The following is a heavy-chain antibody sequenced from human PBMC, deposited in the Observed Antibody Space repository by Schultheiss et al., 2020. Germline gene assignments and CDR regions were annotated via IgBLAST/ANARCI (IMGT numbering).Heavy chain of an antibody. V-gene: IGHV4-39*07. CDR3: ARGVDYGDDGGY. CDR1: GGSISSSSYY. J-gene: IGHJ4*02. CDR2: IYYSGST. Sequence: SETLSLTCTVSGGSISSSSYYWGWIRQPPGKGLEWIGSIYYSGSTNYNPSLKSRVTISVDTSKNQYSLRLSSVTAADTAIYYCARGVDYGDDGGYWGQGTLVTVSS. D-gene: IGHD4-17*01.